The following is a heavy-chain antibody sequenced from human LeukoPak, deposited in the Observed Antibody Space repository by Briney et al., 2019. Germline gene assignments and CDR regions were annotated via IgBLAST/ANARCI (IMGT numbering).Heavy chain of an antibody. CDR1: GGSFSGYY. V-gene: IGHV4-34*01. CDR2: INHSGST. Sequence: EPSETLSLTCAVYGGSFSGYYWSWIRQPPGKGLEWIGEINHSGSTNYNPSLKSRVTISVDTSKNQFSLKLSSVTAADTAVYYCARVDWNDPGLIDYWGQGTLVTVSS. J-gene: IGHJ4*02. D-gene: IGHD1-1*01. CDR3: ARVDWNDPGLIDY.